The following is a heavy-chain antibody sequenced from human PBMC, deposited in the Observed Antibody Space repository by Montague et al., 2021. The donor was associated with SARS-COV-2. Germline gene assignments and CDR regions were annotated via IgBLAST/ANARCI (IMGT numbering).Heavy chain of an antibody. CDR3: ASATLVYCGSTSCYSDWFDP. V-gene: IGHV4-34*01. CDR2: INHSGST. D-gene: IGHD2-2*02. CDR1: GGSFSGYY. Sequence: SETLSLTCAVYGGSFSGYYWSWIRQPPGKGLEWIGEINHSGSTNYNPSLKSRITISIDTSKNQFSLNLNSVTAADTAMYYCASATLVYCGSTSCYSDWFDPWGQGTLVTVSS. J-gene: IGHJ5*02.